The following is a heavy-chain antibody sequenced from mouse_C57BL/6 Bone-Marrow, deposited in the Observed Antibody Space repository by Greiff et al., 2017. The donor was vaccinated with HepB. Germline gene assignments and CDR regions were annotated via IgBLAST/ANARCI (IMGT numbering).Heavy chain of an antibody. CDR1: GYTFTDYY. V-gene: IGHV1-26*01. D-gene: IGHD2-3*01. CDR3: AIHDGYYYYAMDY. CDR2: INPNNGGT. Sequence: EVQLQQSGPELVKPGASVKISCKASGYTFTDYYMNWVKQSHGKSLEWIGDINPNNGGTSYNQKFKGKATLTVDKSSSTAYMELRSLTSEDSAVYYCAIHDGYYYYAMDYWGQGTSVTVSS. J-gene: IGHJ4*01.